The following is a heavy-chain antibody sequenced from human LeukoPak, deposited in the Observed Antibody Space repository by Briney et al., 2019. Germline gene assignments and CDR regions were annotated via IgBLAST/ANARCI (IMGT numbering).Heavy chain of an antibody. CDR2: INPYDGST. D-gene: IGHD1-26*01. J-gene: IGHJ4*02. Sequence: GASVKVSCKASGYTFTSYYVHWVRQAPVQGLEWMGVINPYDGSTNSAQRFQGRLTMTRDTPTSTVYMELSSLTSEDTAVYYCTRYSGSYWSFDYWGQGTLVTVSS. CDR1: GYTFTSYY. CDR3: TRYSGSYWSFDY. V-gene: IGHV1-46*01.